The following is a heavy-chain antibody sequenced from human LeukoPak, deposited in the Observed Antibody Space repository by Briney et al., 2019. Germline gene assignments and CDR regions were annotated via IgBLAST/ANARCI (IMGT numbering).Heavy chain of an antibody. D-gene: IGHD2-8*01. CDR1: GFTFSDYG. Sequence: PGGSLRLSRAASGFTFSDYGMHWVRQAPGKGLEWVAVVSYDGTNEKYADPVKGRFTISRDNSKNTLSLQMNSLRADDTAVYYCAKDWANGDYIDHWGQGTLVTVSS. CDR3: AKDWANGDYIDH. CDR2: VSYDGTNE. V-gene: IGHV3-30*18. J-gene: IGHJ4*02.